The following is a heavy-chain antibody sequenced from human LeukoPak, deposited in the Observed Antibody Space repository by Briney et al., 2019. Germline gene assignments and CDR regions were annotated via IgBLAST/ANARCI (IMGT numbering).Heavy chain of an antibody. J-gene: IGHJ4*02. CDR3: ARGPNSGYDLLPDY. CDR1: GGTFSSYA. CDR2: IIPIFGTA. V-gene: IGHV1-69*06. Sequence: PVKVSCKASGGTFSSYAISWVRQAPGQGLEWMGGIIPIFGTANYAQKTQGRVTITADKSTSTAYMELSSLRSEDTAVYYCARGPNSGYDLLPDYWGQGTLVTVSS. D-gene: IGHD5-12*01.